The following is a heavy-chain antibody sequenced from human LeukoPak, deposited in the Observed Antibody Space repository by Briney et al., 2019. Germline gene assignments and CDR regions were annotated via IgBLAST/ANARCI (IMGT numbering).Heavy chain of an antibody. D-gene: IGHD6-6*01. J-gene: IGHJ4*02. V-gene: IGHV3-11*04. Sequence: GGSLRLSCAASGFTFSDYYMSWIRQAPGKGLEWVSYISSSGSTIYYADSVKGRFTISRDNAKNSLYLQMNSLRAEDTAVYYCATSQYSSSQMDYFDSWGQGTLVTVSS. CDR2: ISSSGSTI. CDR3: ATSQYSSSQMDYFDS. CDR1: GFTFSDYY.